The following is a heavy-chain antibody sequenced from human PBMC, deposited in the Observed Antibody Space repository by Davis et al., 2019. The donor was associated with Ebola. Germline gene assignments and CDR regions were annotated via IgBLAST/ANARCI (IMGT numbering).Heavy chain of an antibody. V-gene: IGHV1-18*01. Sequence: AASVKVSCKAPGGTFTSYGISWVRQAPGQGLEWMGWISAYNGNTNYAQKLQGRVTMTTDTSTSTAYMELRSLRSDDTAVYYCARGITMVRGVDWFDPWGQGTLVTVSS. J-gene: IGHJ5*02. CDR2: ISAYNGNT. D-gene: IGHD3-10*01. CDR3: ARGITMVRGVDWFDP. CDR1: GGTFTSYG.